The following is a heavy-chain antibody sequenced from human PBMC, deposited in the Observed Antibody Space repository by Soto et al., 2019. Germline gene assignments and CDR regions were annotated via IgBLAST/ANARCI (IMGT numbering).Heavy chain of an antibody. CDR3: ASSQGSSTSLGSYYYYYYGMDI. D-gene: IGHD2-2*01. Sequence: QVQLVQSGAEVKKPGSSVKVSCKASGGTFSSYAISWVRQAPGQGLEWMGGIIPISGTANYAQKFQGRVTITADVSTSTAYMELSSLRSEHTAVYYCASSQGSSTSLGSYYYYYYGMDIWGQATTVTVSS. CDR2: IIPISGTA. CDR1: GGTFSSYA. J-gene: IGHJ6*02. V-gene: IGHV1-69*01.